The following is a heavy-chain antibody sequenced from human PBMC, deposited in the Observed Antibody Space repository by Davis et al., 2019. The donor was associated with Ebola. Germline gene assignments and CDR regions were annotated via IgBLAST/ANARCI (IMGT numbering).Heavy chain of an antibody. J-gene: IGHJ4*02. Sequence: PGGSLRLSCAASGFVFSDFSMNWVRQAPGKGLEWITYITKGSDAIHYADSVKGRFTVSRDNAKNSVFLQMSSLRDEASAVYYCARDRFFAFDFWSQGVHVSVSS. D-gene: IGHD3/OR15-3a*01. CDR1: GFVFSDFS. CDR3: ARDRFFAFDF. V-gene: IGHV3-48*02. CDR2: ITKGSDAI.